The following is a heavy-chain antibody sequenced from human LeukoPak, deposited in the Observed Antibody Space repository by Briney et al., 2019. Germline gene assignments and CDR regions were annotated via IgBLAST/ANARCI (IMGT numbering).Heavy chain of an antibody. Sequence: PGGSLRLSCAASGFTFSRSWMDWVRQAPGKGLEWVANIKEDGSQTYYVDSAKGRFTISRDNAKNSLYLQVDSLRVEDTAIYYCAKSLDYWGRGTLVTVSS. CDR1: GFTFSRSW. CDR2: IKEDGSQT. J-gene: IGHJ4*02. CDR3: AKSLDY. V-gene: IGHV3-7*01.